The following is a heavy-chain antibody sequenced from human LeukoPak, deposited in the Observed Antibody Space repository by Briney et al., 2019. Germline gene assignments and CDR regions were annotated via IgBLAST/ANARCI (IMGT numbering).Heavy chain of an antibody. Sequence: SETLSLTCAVYGRSFSGYYWSWIRQPPGKGLEWIGEINHSGSTNYNPSPTSRGTISVDTPTHQSSLKLSYVTAADTAVYYCARGHRGTGGYCSSTSCWNYYYMDVWGKGTTVTVSS. D-gene: IGHD2-2*01. CDR1: GRSFSGYY. CDR2: INHSGST. V-gene: IGHV4-34*01. J-gene: IGHJ6*03. CDR3: ARGHRGTGGYCSSTSCWNYYYMDV.